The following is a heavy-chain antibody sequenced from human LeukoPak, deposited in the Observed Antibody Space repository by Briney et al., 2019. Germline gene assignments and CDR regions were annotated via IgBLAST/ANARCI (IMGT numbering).Heavy chain of an antibody. J-gene: IGHJ4*02. CDR1: GLTFGDYA. CDR2: IKSKAYGGTT. D-gene: IGHD3-3*01. Sequence: GGSLTLSCTASGLTFGDYAMSWVRQAPGKGLEWVGLIKSKAYGGTTQYAASVKGRFTISRDDSKSIAYLQMNSLKTEDTAVYYRTRDLYDCWSGYLLDYWGQGTLVTVSS. CDR3: TRDLYDCWSGYLLDY. V-gene: IGHV3-49*04.